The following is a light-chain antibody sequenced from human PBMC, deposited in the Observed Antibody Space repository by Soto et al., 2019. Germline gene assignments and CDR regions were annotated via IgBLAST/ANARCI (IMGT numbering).Light chain of an antibody. CDR1: NSVVGTYNR. J-gene: IGLJ1*01. CDR2: EVS. Sequence: QSGLEQPPSVSGSPGQSVTISCTGTNSVVGTYNRVSWYQQPPGTAPKLMIYEVSNRPSGVPDRSSGSKSGNTASLTISGLQAEDEADYYCSSYTSSSTYVFGTGTKVTVL. CDR3: SSYTSSSTYV. V-gene: IGLV2-18*02.